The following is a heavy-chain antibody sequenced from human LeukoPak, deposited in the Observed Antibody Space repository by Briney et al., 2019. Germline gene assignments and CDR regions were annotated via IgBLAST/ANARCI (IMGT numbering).Heavy chain of an antibody. D-gene: IGHD1-26*01. CDR3: AKDRTVGASYWYFDL. J-gene: IGHJ2*01. Sequence: GGSLRLSCAASGFTFSSYSMNWVRQAPGERLEWVSSISSSSTYIYYADSVKGRFTISRDDAKNSLFLQMNTLRAEDTAIYYCAKDRTVGASYWYFDLWGRGTLVTVSS. CDR2: ISSSSTYI. CDR1: GFTFSSYS. V-gene: IGHV3-21*04.